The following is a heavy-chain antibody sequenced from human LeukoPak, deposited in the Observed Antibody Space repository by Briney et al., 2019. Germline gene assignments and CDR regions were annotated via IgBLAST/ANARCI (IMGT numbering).Heavy chain of an antibody. CDR1: GFTFSHYG. D-gene: IGHD4-11*01. CDR2: IWSDGSDK. J-gene: IGHJ1*01. V-gene: IGHV3-33*06. CDR3: AKDAQRGFDYSNSLQH. Sequence: GGSLRLSCAASGFTFSHYGMHWDRQAPGAGLEWVAVIWSDGSDKYYAKSVKGRFTISRDNSKNSLYLQMNSLRAEDTAVYYCAKDAQRGFDYSNSLQHWGQGALVTVPS.